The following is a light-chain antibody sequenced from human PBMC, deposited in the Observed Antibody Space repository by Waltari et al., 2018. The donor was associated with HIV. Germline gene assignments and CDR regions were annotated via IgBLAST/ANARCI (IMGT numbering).Light chain of an antibody. V-gene: IGLV3-25*03. J-gene: IGLJ2*01. CDR3: QSTVSGGIYML. CDR1: VLPRQY. Sequence: SYELTQPPSVSVSPGQTAVITCSGDVLPRQYSYWYQQKPGRAPVVVVVKGSERPSGFPERFSGSSSGRTVTLTITGVQAEDEAYYYCQSTVSGGIYMLFGGGTKLTVL. CDR2: KGS.